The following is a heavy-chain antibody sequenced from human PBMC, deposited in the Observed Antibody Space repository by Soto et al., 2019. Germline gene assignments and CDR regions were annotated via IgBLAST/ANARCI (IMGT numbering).Heavy chain of an antibody. J-gene: IGHJ4*02. CDR3: ARDPRRGLVGLRWWD. V-gene: IGHV3-7*03. Sequence: EVQLVESGGGLVQPGGSLRLSCAASGFTFSSYWMSWVRQAPGKGLEWVANIKQDGSEKYYVDSVKGRFTISRDNAKNSLYLQMNSLRAEDTAVYYCARDPRRGLVGLRWWDWGQGTLVTVSS. CDR2: IKQDGSEK. D-gene: IGHD2-15*01. CDR1: GFTFSSYW.